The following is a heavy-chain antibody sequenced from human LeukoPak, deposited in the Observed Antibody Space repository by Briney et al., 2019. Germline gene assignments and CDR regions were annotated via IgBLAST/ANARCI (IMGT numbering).Heavy chain of an antibody. D-gene: IGHD3-16*02. CDR3: ARVIPYYYYMDV. CDR2: IYTSGST. CDR1: GNSISSGDYY. Sequence: SETLSLTCTVSGNSISSGDYYWSWIRQPAGKGLEWIGRIYTSGSTTYNPSLKSRVTISGDTSENQFSLKLSSVTAADTAVYYCARVIPYYYYMDVWGKGTTVTVSS. V-gene: IGHV4-61*02. J-gene: IGHJ6*03.